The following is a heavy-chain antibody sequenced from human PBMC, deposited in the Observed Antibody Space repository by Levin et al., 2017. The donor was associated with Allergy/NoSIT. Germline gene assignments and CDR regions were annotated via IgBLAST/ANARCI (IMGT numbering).Heavy chain of an antibody. CDR1: GYAFSNYG. D-gene: IGHD3-22*01. J-gene: IGHJ5*02. CDR3: ATAHPHYESSGRWFDP. CDR2: ISVNSGDT. V-gene: IGHV1-18*01. Sequence: GGSLRLSCKASGYAFSNYGISWVRQAPGQGLEWMGWISVNSGDTNYAQKIQGRVTMTTDTSTTTAYMELRSLTSDDTAVYYCATAHPHYESSGRWFDPWGQGTLVTVSS.